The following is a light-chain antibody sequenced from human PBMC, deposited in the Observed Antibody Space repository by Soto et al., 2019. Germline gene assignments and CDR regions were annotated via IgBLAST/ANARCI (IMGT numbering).Light chain of an antibody. CDR3: QQYNNWPIT. CDR2: GAS. Sequence: EIVMTQSPATLSVSPWERATLSCRASQNVLSNLAWYQQKPGQAPRLLIYGASTRATGIPARFSGSGSGTEFTLTVSSLQSEDFAVYYCQQYNNWPITFGQGTRLEI. CDR1: QNVLSN. V-gene: IGKV3-15*01. J-gene: IGKJ5*01.